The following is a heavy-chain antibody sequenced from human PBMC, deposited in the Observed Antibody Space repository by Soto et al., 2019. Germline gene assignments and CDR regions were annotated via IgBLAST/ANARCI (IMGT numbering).Heavy chain of an antibody. D-gene: IGHD2-15*01. CDR2: ISSSSSYI. CDR1: GFTFSSYS. CDR3: ARGGRYCSGGSCYYFDY. Sequence: GSLRLSCAASGFTFSSYSMNWVRQAPGKGLEWVSSISSSSSYIYYADSVKGRFTISRDNAKNSLYLQMNSLRAEDTAVYFCARGGRYCSGGSCYYFDYWGQGTLVTVSS. J-gene: IGHJ4*02. V-gene: IGHV3-21*01.